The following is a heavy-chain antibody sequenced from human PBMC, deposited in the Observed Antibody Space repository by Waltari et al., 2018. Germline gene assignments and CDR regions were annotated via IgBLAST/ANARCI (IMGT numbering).Heavy chain of an antibody. CDR3: ARVQHCGPGSCYSSAMDV. D-gene: IGHD2-15*01. J-gene: IGHJ6*02. Sequence: EVRLLESGGGLVKPGGSLRLPCEASGFTFSLYNIHWVRQAPGKWPEWVSSIDTTGNHIYYSDPVRGRFTISRDNAQNSLFLQLNSLRGEDTALYYCARVQHCGPGSCYSSAMDVWGQGTAVTVSS. CDR2: IDTTGNHI. V-gene: IGHV3-21*02. CDR1: GFTFSLYN.